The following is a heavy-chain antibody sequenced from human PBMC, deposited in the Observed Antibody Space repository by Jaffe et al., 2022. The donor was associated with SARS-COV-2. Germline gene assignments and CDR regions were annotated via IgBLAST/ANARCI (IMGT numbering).Heavy chain of an antibody. J-gene: IGHJ4*02. CDR3: AKHRGTSSTFD. Sequence: EVQLLESGGILEQPGGSLRLTCAASGFTFSSHAMSWVRQAPGKGLEWVATVADSGTRTKYADAVMGRFTISRDNSKNTLYLQMNSLRADDTALYYCAKHRGTSSTFDWGQGTLVTVSS. CDR2: VADSGTRT. V-gene: IGHV3-23*01. D-gene: IGHD3-16*01. CDR1: GFTFSSHA.